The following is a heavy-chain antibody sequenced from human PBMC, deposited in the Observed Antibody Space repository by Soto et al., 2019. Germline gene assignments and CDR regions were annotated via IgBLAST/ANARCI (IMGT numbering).Heavy chain of an antibody. J-gene: IGHJ4*02. V-gene: IGHV4-34*01. CDR3: ARGSGIVALPGELEDVKYDY. CDR1: GQSFSGHS. CDR2: INESGST. Sequence: QVQLQQWGAGLVKPSETLSLSCAVYGQSFSGHSWAWIRQPPGKGLEWIGEINESGSTYYNPSLKSRVTISTDTSKNQFCLKLSSVSAADTAADFCARGSGIVALPGELEDVKYDYWGQGTLVNVSS. D-gene: IGHD1-1*01.